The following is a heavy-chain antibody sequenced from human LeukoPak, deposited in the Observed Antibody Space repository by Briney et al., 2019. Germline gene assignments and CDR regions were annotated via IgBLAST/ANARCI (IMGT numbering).Heavy chain of an antibody. Sequence: PGGSLRLSCAASGVTFSKYAMTWVRQAPGKGLDWVSTISGGGESTYYADSVKGRFTISRDNSKSTLYLQMNVLRAEDTAVYYCAKGGHYSLFDYWGQGTLVTVSS. D-gene: IGHD2-15*01. CDR3: AKGGHYSLFDY. J-gene: IGHJ4*02. CDR2: ISGGGEST. V-gene: IGHV3-23*01. CDR1: GVTFSKYA.